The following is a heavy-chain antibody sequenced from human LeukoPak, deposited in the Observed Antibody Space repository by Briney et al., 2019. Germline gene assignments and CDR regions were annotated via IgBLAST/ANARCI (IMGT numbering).Heavy chain of an antibody. CDR1: GGSFSSYY. J-gene: IGHJ6*03. D-gene: IGHD3-3*01. V-gene: IGHV4-59*10. CDR3: ARGVNYMDV. CDR2: INTSGST. Sequence: PSETLSLTCAVSGGSFSSYYWSWIRQPPGKGLEWIGRINTSGSTSYNPSPKSRVTISVDTSKNQFSLKLSSVTAADTAVYYCARGVNYMDVWGKGTTVTISS.